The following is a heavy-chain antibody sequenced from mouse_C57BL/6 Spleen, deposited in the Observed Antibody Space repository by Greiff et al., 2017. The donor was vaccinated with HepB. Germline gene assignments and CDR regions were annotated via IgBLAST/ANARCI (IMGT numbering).Heavy chain of an antibody. CDR1: GYTFTGYW. J-gene: IGHJ4*01. V-gene: IGHV1-9*01. CDR3: ARHYVAMDY. D-gene: IGHD1-1*02. CDR2: ILPGSGST. Sequence: VQLQQSGAELMKPGASVKLSCKATGYTFTGYWIEWVKQRPGHGLEWIGEILPGSGSTNYNAKFKGKATFTADTSSNTAYMQLSSLTTEDSAIYYCARHYVAMDYWGQGTSVTVSS.